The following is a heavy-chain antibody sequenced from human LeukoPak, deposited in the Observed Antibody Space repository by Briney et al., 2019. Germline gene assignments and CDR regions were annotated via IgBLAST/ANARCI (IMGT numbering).Heavy chain of an antibody. V-gene: IGHV3-23*01. CDR2: ISGSGGSA. CDR3: AKDWEVLLWFGEFSYFDY. Sequence: GGSLRLSCAASGFTFSSYAMSWVRQAPGKGLEWVSAISGSGGSAYYADSVKGRFTISRDNSKNTLYLQMNSLRAEDTAVYYCAKDWEVLLWFGEFSYFDYWGQGTLVTVSS. J-gene: IGHJ4*02. CDR1: GFTFSSYA. D-gene: IGHD3-10*01.